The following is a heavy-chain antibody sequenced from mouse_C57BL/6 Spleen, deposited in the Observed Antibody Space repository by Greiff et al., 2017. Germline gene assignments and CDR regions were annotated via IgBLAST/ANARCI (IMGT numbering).Heavy chain of an antibody. CDR2: IDPETGGT. V-gene: IGHV1-15*01. Sequence: VQLQQSGAELVRPGASVTLSCKASGYTFTDYEMHWVKQTPVHGLEWIGAIDPETGGTAYNQKFKGKAILTADKSSSTAYMELRSLTSEDSAVYYCTRDGYDVYYAMDYWGQGTSVTVSS. J-gene: IGHJ4*01. CDR3: TRDGYDVYYAMDY. D-gene: IGHD2-2*01. CDR1: GYTFTDYE.